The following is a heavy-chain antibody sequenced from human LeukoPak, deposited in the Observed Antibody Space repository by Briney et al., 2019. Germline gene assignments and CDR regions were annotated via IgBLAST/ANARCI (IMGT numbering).Heavy chain of an antibody. D-gene: IGHD6-13*01. CDR1: GYTFTGYY. CDR3: AREIYSSSWGAPKPYNWFDP. V-gene: IGHV1-2*02. CDR2: INPNSGGT. Sequence: TSVKVCCKASGYTFTGYYMHWARQAPGQGLEWMGWINPNSGGTNYAQKFQSRVTMTRDTSISTAYMELSRLRSDDTAVYYCAREIYSSSWGAPKPYNWFDPWGQGTLVIISS. J-gene: IGHJ5*02.